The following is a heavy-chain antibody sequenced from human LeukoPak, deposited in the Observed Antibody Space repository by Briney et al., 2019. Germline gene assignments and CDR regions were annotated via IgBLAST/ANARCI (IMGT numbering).Heavy chain of an antibody. Sequence: SETLSLTCTVSGDSMTSAYWTWIRQPPGKGLEWLGYVYHSGTSFFNPALKGRLTISIDTSKKQFSLNVISVTTADTALYFCARDRGIGYGPSDLDSWGPGVLVTVSS. J-gene: IGHJ4*02. D-gene: IGHD3-10*01. CDR3: ARDRGIGYGPSDLDS. CDR2: VYHSGTS. V-gene: IGHV4-59*01. CDR1: GDSMTSAY.